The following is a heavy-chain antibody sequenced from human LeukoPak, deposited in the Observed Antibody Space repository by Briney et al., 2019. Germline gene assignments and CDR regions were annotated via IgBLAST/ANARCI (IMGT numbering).Heavy chain of an antibody. CDR2: ISGSGGST. Sequence: PGGSLRLSCAASGFTFSSYAMSWVRQAPGKGLEWVSAISGSGGSTYYADSVKGRFTISRDNSKNTLYLQMNSLRAEDTAVYYCAKELYYYDSSGYSRRLASDAFDIWGQGAMVTVSS. V-gene: IGHV3-23*01. D-gene: IGHD3-22*01. CDR1: GFTFSSYA. J-gene: IGHJ3*02. CDR3: AKELYYYDSSGYSRRLASDAFDI.